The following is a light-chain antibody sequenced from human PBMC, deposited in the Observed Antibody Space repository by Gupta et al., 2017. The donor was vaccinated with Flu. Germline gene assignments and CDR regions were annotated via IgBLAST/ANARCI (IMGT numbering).Light chain of an antibody. CDR2: EGT. Sequence: SITISCTGTTSDVGSYRLVSWYQQYPNKVPKLMIYEGTKRPSGVSNRVSGSKSGNTASLTISGVQAEDEADYYCCSYAGRGTWVFGGGTKLTVL. J-gene: IGLJ3*02. V-gene: IGLV2-23*01. CDR1: TSDVGSYRL. CDR3: CSYAGRGTWV.